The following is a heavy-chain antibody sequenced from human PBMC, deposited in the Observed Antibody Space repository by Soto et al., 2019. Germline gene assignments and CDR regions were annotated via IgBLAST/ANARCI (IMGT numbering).Heavy chain of an antibody. Sequence: GGSLRLSCTASGFTFGDYAMSWFRQAPGKGLEWVGFIRSKAYGGTTEYAASVKGRFTISRDDSKSIAYLQMNSLKTEDTAVYYCTRADEYSSSYAYYYYGMDVWGQGTTVTVSS. V-gene: IGHV3-49*03. CDR3: TRADEYSSSYAYYYYGMDV. CDR2: IRSKAYGGTT. J-gene: IGHJ6*02. D-gene: IGHD6-6*01. CDR1: GFTFGDYA.